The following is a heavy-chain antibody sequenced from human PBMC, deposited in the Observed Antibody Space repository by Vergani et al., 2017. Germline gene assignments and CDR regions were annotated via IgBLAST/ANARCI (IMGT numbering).Heavy chain of an antibody. Sequence: QVTLKESGPVLVKPTETLTLTCTVSGFSLSNARMGVSWIRQPPGKALEWLAHIFSNDEKSYSTSLKSRLTISKDTSKSQVVLTMTNMDPVDTATYYCAHRRGGSYYFDYWGQGTLVTVSS. V-gene: IGHV2-26*01. D-gene: IGHD1-26*01. CDR2: IFSNDEK. CDR3: AHRRGGSYYFDY. J-gene: IGHJ4*02. CDR1: GFSLSNARMG.